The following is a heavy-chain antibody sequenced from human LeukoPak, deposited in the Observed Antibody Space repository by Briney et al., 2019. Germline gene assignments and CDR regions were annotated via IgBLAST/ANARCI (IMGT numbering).Heavy chain of an antibody. D-gene: IGHD5-12*01. CDR1: GYTFTSNY. J-gene: IGHJ4*02. V-gene: IGHV1-46*01. CDR3: AKDRGYSGYDGFDY. Sequence: ASVKVSCKASGYTFTSNYIHWVRQAPGQGLEWMGMIYPRDGSTSYAQKFQGRVTVTRDASTSTVHMELSGLRSEDTAVYYCAKDRGYSGYDGFDYWGQGTLVTVSS. CDR2: IYPRDGST.